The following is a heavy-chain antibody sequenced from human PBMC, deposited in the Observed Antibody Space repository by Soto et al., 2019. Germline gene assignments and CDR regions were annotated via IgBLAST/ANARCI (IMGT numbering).Heavy chain of an antibody. J-gene: IGHJ4*02. CDR2: ISGSGGST. D-gene: IGHD6-19*01. CDR3: AKVVSHSSAWGGGPDY. V-gene: IGHV3-23*01. Sequence: GGSLRLSCAASGFTFSSYAMSWVRQAPGKGLEWVSAISGSGGSTYYADSVKGRFTISRDNSKNTLYLQMNSLRAEDTAVYYCAKVVSHSSAWGGGPDYWGQGTLVTVSS. CDR1: GFTFSSYA.